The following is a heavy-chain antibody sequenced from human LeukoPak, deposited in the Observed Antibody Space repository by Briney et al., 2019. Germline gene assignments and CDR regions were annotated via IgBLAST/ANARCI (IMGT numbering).Heavy chain of an antibody. CDR3: ARELFGSESCPDY. V-gene: IGHV3-33*01. J-gene: IGHJ4*02. D-gene: IGHD3-10*01. CDR2: VWHDGFNK. Sequence: PGRSLGLSCTAPGFTFSSYAIHWIRQAPGKGLEWVALVWHDGFNKYYADSVKGRFSISRDNSKNTVYLQMNSLRAEDTAVYYCARELFGSESCPDYWGQGTLVTVSS. CDR1: GFTFSSYA.